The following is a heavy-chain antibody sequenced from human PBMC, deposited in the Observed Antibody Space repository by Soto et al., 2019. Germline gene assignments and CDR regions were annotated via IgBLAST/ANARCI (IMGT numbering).Heavy chain of an antibody. CDR3: ARVARYYYDSSGYYYYYGMDV. CDR2: IYPGDSDT. CDR1: GYSFTSYW. Sequence: GESLKISCKGSGYSFTSYWIGWVRQMPGKGLEGMGIIYPGDSDTRYSPSFQGQVTISADKSISTAYLQWSSLKASDTAMYYCARVARYYYDSSGYYYYYGMDVWGQGTTVTVSS. V-gene: IGHV5-51*01. J-gene: IGHJ6*02. D-gene: IGHD3-22*01.